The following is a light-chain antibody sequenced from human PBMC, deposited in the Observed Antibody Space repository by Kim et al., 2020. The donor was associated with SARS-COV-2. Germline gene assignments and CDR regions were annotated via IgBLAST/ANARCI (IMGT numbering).Light chain of an antibody. CDR2: DVS. V-gene: IGLV2-14*03. CDR1: SNDVGSYIY. Sequence: GQSITISCTGTSNDVGSYIYVSWYQHHPRTAPKMLIYDVSHRPSGVSNRFSGSKSGDTASLTISWLQTDDEADYYCCSYAAGSAYVFGNGTKVTVL. J-gene: IGLJ1*01. CDR3: CSYAAGSAYV.